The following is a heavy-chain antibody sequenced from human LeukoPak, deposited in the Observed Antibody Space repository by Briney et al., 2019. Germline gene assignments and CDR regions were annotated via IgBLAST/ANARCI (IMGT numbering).Heavy chain of an antibody. Sequence: GRSLRLSCAASGFTFSSYVMHWVRQASGKGLEWVGRIRSKANSYATAYAASVKGRFTISRDDSKNTAYLQMNSLKTEDTAVYYCTRRSGSSNDYWGQGTLVTVSS. J-gene: IGHJ4*02. V-gene: IGHV3-73*01. CDR2: IRSKANSYAT. CDR1: GFTFSSYV. D-gene: IGHD1-26*01. CDR3: TRRSGSSNDY.